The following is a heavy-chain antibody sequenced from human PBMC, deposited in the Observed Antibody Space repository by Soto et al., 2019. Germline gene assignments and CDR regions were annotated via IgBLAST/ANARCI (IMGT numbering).Heavy chain of an antibody. CDR1: GFTFSSYA. D-gene: IGHD2-2*01. Sequence: EVQFLQSGGGLVQPAGSLRLSCAASGFTFSSYAMSWVRQAPGKGLEWVSAITGDGGDTYHADSVKGRFTISRDKSKNTLSLQMNSLRAEVTAVYFCAKGSSSSRPYYFDYWGQGSLVTVSS. J-gene: IGHJ4*02. CDR3: AKGSSSSRPYYFDY. CDR2: ITGDGGDT. V-gene: IGHV3-23*01.